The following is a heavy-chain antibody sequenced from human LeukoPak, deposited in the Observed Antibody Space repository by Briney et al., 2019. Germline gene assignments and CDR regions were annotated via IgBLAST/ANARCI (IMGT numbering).Heavy chain of an antibody. V-gene: IGHV4-59*01. D-gene: IGHD3-3*01. CDR1: GGSISSYY. Sequence: SETLSLTCTVSGGSISSYYWSWIRQPPGKGLEWIGYIYYSGSTNYNPSLKSRVTISVNTSKNQFSLKLSSVTAADTAVYYCARYYDFWSGQSTPYYGMDVWGQGTTVTASS. CDR2: IYYSGST. J-gene: IGHJ6*02. CDR3: ARYYDFWSGQSTPYYGMDV.